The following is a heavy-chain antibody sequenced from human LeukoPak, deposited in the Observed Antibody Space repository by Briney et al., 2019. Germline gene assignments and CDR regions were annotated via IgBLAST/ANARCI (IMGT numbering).Heavy chain of an antibody. D-gene: IGHD3-10*01. CDR2: IYYSGST. CDR3: ARGIWFGEGYYFSMDV. J-gene: IGHJ6*03. Sequence: SETLSLTCTVSGGSISSSSYYWGWIRQPPGKGLEWIGSIYYSGSTYYNPSLKSRVTISVDTSKNQFSLKLSSVTAADTAVYSCARGIWFGEGYYFSMDVWGKGTTLTISS. CDR1: GGSISSSSYY. V-gene: IGHV4-39*07.